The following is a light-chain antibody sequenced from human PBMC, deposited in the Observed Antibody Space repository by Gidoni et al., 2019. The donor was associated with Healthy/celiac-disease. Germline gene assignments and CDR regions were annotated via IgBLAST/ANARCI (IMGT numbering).Light chain of an antibody. CDR1: NIGSKS. CDR2: DDS. Sequence: SYVLTQPPSVSVAPGQTARITRGGNNIGSKSVHWYQPKPGQAPVLVVYDDSDRPSGNPERFSGSNSGNTATLTISRVEAGDEADYYCQVWDSSSDHPVVFGGGTKLTVL. V-gene: IGLV3-21*02. CDR3: QVWDSSSDHPVV. J-gene: IGLJ2*01.